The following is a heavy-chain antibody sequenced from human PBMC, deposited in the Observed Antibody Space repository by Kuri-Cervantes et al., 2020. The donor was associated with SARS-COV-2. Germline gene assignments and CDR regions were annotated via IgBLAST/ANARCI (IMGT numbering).Heavy chain of an antibody. D-gene: IGHD3-22*01. J-gene: IGHJ4*02. Sequence: ASVKVSCKASGYSSSTYAIGWMRQAPGQGLEWMGWISADNGGTNYAQKLQGRVTLTTDTSTNTAYMELRSLRSDDTAVYYCARIYYDGSGYYENFDYWGQGTLVTVSS. CDR1: GYSSSTYA. CDR2: ISADNGGT. CDR3: ARIYYDGSGYYENFDY. V-gene: IGHV1-18*04.